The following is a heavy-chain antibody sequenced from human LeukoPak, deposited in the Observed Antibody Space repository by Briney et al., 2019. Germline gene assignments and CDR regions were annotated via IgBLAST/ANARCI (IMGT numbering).Heavy chain of an antibody. J-gene: IGHJ4*02. CDR2: ISYDGSNK. CDR1: GFTFSSYG. Sequence: PGGSLRLSCAASGFTFSSYGMHWVRQAPGKGLEWVAVISYDGSNKYYADSVKGRFTISRDNSKNTLYLQMNSLRAEDTAVYHCAKGSFDHGYSYDFWSGYLSYWGQGTLVTVSS. D-gene: IGHD3-3*01. CDR3: AKGSFDHGYSYDFWSGYLSY. V-gene: IGHV3-30*18.